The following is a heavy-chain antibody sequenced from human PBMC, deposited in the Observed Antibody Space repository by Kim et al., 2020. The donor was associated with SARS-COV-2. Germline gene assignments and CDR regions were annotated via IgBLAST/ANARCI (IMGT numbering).Heavy chain of an antibody. Sequence: SETLSLTCTVSGGSIRSSSYYWGWIRQPPGKGLEWIGNIYYSGSTNYNPSLKSRVTISVDTSKNQFSLKLGSVTAADTAVYYCARREYSGYREVTCFDPWGQGTLVTVSS. V-gene: IGHV4-39*01. CDR1: GGSIRSSSYY. CDR3: ARREYSGYREVTCFDP. J-gene: IGHJ5*02. D-gene: IGHD5-12*01. CDR2: IYYSGST.